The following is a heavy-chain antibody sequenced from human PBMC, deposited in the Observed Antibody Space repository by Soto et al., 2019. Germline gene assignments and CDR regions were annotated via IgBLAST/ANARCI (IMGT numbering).Heavy chain of an antibody. CDR1: GFTFSTYG. CDR2: ISYDGSSK. J-gene: IGHJ3*01. D-gene: IGHD2-2*01. V-gene: IGHV3-30*18. CDR3: AKVIDATDCSSSSCSRASDV. Sequence: LRLSCAASGFTFSTYGMHWVRQAPGRGLEWVALISYDGSSKFYADSVKGRFTISRDNSKNTLYLEVNSLRAEDTAVYYCAKVIDATDCSSSSCSRASDVWGQGTMVTVSS.